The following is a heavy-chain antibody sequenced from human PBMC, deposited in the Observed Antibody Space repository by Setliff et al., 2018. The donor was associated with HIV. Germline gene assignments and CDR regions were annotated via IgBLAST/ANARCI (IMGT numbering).Heavy chain of an antibody. Sequence: GGSLRLSCAASGFSFGDYYMSWVRQAPGKGLEWISYISRSGSSIYCADSVKGRFTISRDNAKNSLYLRMNSLRVEDTAVYYCARDYAGSGGDCLAYWGQGTLVTVSS. CDR2: ISRSGSSI. V-gene: IGHV3-11*01. CDR3: ARDYAGSGGDCLAY. J-gene: IGHJ4*02. CDR1: GFSFGDYY. D-gene: IGHD2-21*02.